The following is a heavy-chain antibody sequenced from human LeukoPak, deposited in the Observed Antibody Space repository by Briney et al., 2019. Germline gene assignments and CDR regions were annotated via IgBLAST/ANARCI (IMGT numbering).Heavy chain of an antibody. CDR3: AKGAYYAPDYGVDV. J-gene: IGHJ6*02. CDR2: ISYDGSNK. CDR1: GFSFSTHD. D-gene: IGHD3-3*01. V-gene: IGHV3-30*18. Sequence: GGSLRLSCAASGFSFSTHDMHWVRQAPGKGLEWEAVISYDGSNKDYADSVKGQFTISRDNSKNTLYLQMNSLRAEDTAVYYCAKGAYYAPDYGVDVWGQGTTVTVSS.